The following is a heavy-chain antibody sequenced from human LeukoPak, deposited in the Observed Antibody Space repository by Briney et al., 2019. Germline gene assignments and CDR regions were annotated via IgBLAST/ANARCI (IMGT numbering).Heavy chain of an antibody. D-gene: IGHD3-10*01. CDR2: IYYSGST. CDR3: AREGGRFGEFLDAFDI. Sequence: SETLSLTCTVSGGSISSYYWSWIRQPPGKGLEWIGDIYYSGSTNYNPSLKSRVTISVDTSKNQFSLKLSAVTAADTAVYYCAREGGRFGEFLDAFDIWGHGTMVTVSS. V-gene: IGHV4-59*01. J-gene: IGHJ3*02. CDR1: GGSISSYY.